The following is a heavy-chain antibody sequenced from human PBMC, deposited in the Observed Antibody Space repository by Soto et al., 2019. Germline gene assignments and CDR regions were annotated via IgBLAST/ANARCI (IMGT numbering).Heavy chain of an antibody. D-gene: IGHD3-10*01. CDR1: GGSISSGDYY. J-gene: IGHJ4*02. Sequence: SETLSLTCTVSGGSISSGDYYWSWIRQPPGKGLEWIGYIYYSGSTYYNPSLKSRVTISVDTSKNQFSLKLSSVTAADTAVYYCARDRFTMVRGVIIPLYYWGQGTLVTVSS. CDR3: ARDRFTMVRGVIIPLYY. CDR2: IYYSGST. V-gene: IGHV4-30-4*01.